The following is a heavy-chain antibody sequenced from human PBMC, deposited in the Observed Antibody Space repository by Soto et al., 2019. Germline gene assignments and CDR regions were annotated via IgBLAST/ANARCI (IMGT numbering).Heavy chain of an antibody. Sequence: ASVKVSCKTSGYTFIDYYIHWVRQAPGQGLEWVGWINPKSGGTNYAQSFQGRVTVTRDTSIGTAYMELSRLKSDDTAVYYCARGPVVVSDWGQGTLVTVSS. J-gene: IGHJ4*02. CDR3: ARGPVVVSD. V-gene: IGHV1-2*02. CDR2: INPKSGGT. D-gene: IGHD3-22*01. CDR1: GYTFIDYY.